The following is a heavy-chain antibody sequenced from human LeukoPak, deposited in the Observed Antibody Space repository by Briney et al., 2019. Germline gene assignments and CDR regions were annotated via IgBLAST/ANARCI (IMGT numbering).Heavy chain of an antibody. CDR1: GGSISSSNW. D-gene: IGHD4-17*01. CDR2: IYHSGST. Sequence: SGTLSLTCAVSGGSISSSNWWSWVRQPPGKGLEWIGEIYHSGSTNYNPSLKSRVSISVDKSKNQFSLKLSSVTAADTAVYYCAREYGDYVGAFDIWGQGTMVTVSS. CDR3: AREYGDYVGAFDI. V-gene: IGHV4-4*02. J-gene: IGHJ3*02.